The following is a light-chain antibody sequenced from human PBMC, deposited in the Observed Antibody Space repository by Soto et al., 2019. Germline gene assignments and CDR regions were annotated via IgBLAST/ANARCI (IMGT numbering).Light chain of an antibody. CDR1: QSVYNSY. V-gene: IGKV3-20*01. J-gene: IGKJ2*01. Sequence: EIVLTQSPGTLSLSPGERATLSCRASQSVYNSYLAWYQQKPGQTPRLLINAASNRATGVPDRYSGSGSGTDFPLTISRLEPEDFAVYYCQQYGSPPPTFGQGTKVEI. CDR2: AAS. CDR3: QQYGSPPPT.